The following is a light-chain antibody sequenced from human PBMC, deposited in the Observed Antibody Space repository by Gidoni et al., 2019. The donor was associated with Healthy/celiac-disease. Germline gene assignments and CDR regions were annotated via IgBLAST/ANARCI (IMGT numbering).Light chain of an antibody. CDR1: QSVLYSSNNKNY. Sequence: DIVMTQSPDSLAVSLGERATINCKSSQSVLYSSNNKNYLAWYQQKPGQPPKLLIYWASTRESGVPDLFSGSWSGTDFTLTISSLQAEDVAVYYCQQYYSTPLFGGXTKVEIK. V-gene: IGKV4-1*01. CDR2: WAS. CDR3: QQYYSTPL. J-gene: IGKJ4*01.